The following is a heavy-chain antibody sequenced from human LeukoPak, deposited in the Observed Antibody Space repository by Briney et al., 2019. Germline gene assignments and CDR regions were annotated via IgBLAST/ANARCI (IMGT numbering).Heavy chain of an antibody. CDR3: ASSNWINYMAFDY. CDR1: GYTFTGYY. J-gene: IGHJ4*02. CDR2: INPNSGGT. D-gene: IGHD1/OR15-1a*01. V-gene: IGHV1-2*02. Sequence: ASVKVSCKASGYTFTGYYMHWVRQAPGQGLEWMGWINPNSGGTNYAQKFQGRVTMTRDTSISTACMELSRLRSDDTAVYYCASSNWINYMAFDYWGQGTLVTVSS.